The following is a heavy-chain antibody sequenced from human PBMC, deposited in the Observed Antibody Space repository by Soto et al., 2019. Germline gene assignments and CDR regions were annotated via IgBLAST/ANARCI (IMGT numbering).Heavy chain of an antibody. D-gene: IGHD6-19*01. Sequence: ASVKVSCKASGYTITSYGIGGVRQAPGQGLEWMGWISAYNGNTNYAQKLQGRVTMTTDTSTSTAYMELRSLRSDDTAVYYCARAVAGTNWFDPWGQGTLVTVSS. CDR2: ISAYNGNT. V-gene: IGHV1-18*04. CDR3: ARAVAGTNWFDP. CDR1: GYTITSYG. J-gene: IGHJ5*02.